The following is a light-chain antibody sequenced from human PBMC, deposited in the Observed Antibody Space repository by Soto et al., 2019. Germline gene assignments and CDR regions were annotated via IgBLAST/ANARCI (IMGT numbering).Light chain of an antibody. CDR2: SNN. Sequence: QPVLTQPPSVSGAPGQRVTISCTGSSSNIGAGSDVHWYQQLPGTAPKLLIYSNNQRPSGVPDRFSGSKSGTSASLAISGLQSEDEADYYCAAWDDSLNASYVFGTGTKLTVL. J-gene: IGLJ1*01. CDR1: SSNIGAGSD. CDR3: AAWDDSLNASYV. V-gene: IGLV1-40*01.